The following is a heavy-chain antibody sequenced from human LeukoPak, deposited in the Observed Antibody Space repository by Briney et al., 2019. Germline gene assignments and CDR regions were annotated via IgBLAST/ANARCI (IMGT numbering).Heavy chain of an antibody. Sequence: SETLSLTCAVYGGSFSGYYWSWIRRPPGKGLEWIGEINHSGSTNYNPSLKSRVTISVDTSKNQFSLKLSSVTAADTAVYYCARIRRDGYNYPRYYFDYWGQGTLVTVSS. V-gene: IGHV4-34*01. CDR3: ARIRRDGYNYPRYYFDY. CDR1: GGSFSGYY. J-gene: IGHJ4*02. CDR2: INHSGST. D-gene: IGHD5-24*01.